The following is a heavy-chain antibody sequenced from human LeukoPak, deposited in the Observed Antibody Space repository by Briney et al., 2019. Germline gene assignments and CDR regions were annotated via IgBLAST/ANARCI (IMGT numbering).Heavy chain of an antibody. CDR2: ISGSGGST. D-gene: IGHD6-13*01. CDR1: GFTFSSYA. V-gene: IGHV3-23*01. Sequence: GGSLRLSCAASGFTFSSYAMSWVRQAPGKGLEWVSAISGSGGSTYYADSVKGRFTISRDNSKNTLYLQMNSLRAEDTAIYYCAKAGGKSSSWYSSVIVVMAVWGQGTTVTVSS. J-gene: IGHJ6*02. CDR3: AKAGGKSSSWYSSVIVVMAV.